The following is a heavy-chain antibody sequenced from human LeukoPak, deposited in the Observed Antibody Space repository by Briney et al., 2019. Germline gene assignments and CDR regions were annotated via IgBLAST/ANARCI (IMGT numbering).Heavy chain of an antibody. CDR3: AKDLVWVGYDCSGVKQP. J-gene: IGHJ5*02. Sequence: PGGSLRLSCAASGFTFSSYAMSWVRQAPGKGLEWVSAISGSGGSTYYADSVKGRFTISRDNSKNTLYLQMNSLRAEDTAVYYCAKDLVWVGYDCSGVKQPWGQGSLVTVSS. D-gene: IGHD3-22*01. CDR1: GFTFSSYA. CDR2: ISGSGGST. V-gene: IGHV3-23*01.